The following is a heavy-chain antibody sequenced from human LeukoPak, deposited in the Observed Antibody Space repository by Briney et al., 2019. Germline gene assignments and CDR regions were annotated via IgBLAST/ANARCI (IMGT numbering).Heavy chain of an antibody. Sequence: GGSLRLSCAASGFTFSSFAMSWVRQAPGKGLEWVSVMSNSGGSTSYAESVKGRFTISRDNSKNTLYLQMNSRRAEDTAVYYCAKGSNYYENSVVLGRVYWGQGTLVTVSS. D-gene: IGHD3-22*01. V-gene: IGHV3-23*01. J-gene: IGHJ4*02. CDR1: GFTFSSFA. CDR3: AKGSNYYENSVVLGRVY. CDR2: MSNSGGST.